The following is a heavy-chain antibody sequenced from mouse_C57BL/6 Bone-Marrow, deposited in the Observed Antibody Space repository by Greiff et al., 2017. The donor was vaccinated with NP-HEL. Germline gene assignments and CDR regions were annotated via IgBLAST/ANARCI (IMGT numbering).Heavy chain of an antibody. CDR3: ARQKRLAY. CDR1: GFTFSSYG. CDR2: ISSGGSYT. Sequence: EVKLMESGGDLVKPGGSLKLSCAASGFTFSSYGMSWVRQTPDKRLEWVATISSGGSYTYYPDSVKGRFTISRDNANNTLYLQMSSLKSEDTAMYYCARQKRLAYWGQGTLVTVSA. V-gene: IGHV5-6*01. J-gene: IGHJ3*01.